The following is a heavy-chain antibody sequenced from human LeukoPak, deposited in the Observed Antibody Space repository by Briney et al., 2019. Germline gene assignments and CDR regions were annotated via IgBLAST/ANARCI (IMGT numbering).Heavy chain of an antibody. D-gene: IGHD3-10*01. Sequence: GRSLRLSCAASGFTFSSYPMHWVRQAPGKGLEWVGVISYDGSNKYSADSVKGRFTISRDNSKNTLYLQVSSLRAEDTAVYYCARDGGGYYASGTRYYFDCWGQGTLVTVSS. V-gene: IGHV3-30-3*01. CDR2: ISYDGSNK. CDR3: ARDGGGYYASGTRYYFDC. J-gene: IGHJ4*02. CDR1: GFTFSSYP.